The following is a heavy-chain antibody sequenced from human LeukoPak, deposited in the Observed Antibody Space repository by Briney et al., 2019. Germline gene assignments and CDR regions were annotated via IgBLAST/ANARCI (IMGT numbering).Heavy chain of an antibody. CDR2: IKQDGSEK. CDR1: GFTFSSYW. Sequence: GGSLRLSCAASGFTFSSYWMSWVRKAPGKGLEWVANIKQDGSEKYYVDSEKGRFTISRDNAKNSLYLQMNSLRAEDTAVYYCARGPEGAPWVDYWGQGTLVTVSS. D-gene: IGHD3-16*01. J-gene: IGHJ4*02. V-gene: IGHV3-7*03. CDR3: ARGPEGAPWVDY.